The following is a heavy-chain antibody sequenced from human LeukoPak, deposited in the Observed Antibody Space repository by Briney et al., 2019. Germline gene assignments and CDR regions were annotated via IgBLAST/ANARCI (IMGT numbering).Heavy chain of an antibody. CDR2: IYTSGST. D-gene: IGHD1-26*01. CDR1: GGSISSGDYS. J-gene: IGHJ4*02. V-gene: IGHV4-61*02. CDR3: ARHNRGSYPFGY. Sequence: SETLSLTCAVSGGSISSGDYSWSWIRQPAGKGLEWIGRIYTSGSTNYNPSLKSRVTISVDTSKNQFSLKLSSVTAADTAVYYCARHNRGSYPFGYWGQGTLVTVSS.